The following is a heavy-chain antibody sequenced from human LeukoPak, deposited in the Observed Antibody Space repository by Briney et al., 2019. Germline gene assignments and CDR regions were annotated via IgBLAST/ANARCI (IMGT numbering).Heavy chain of an antibody. V-gene: IGHV4-34*01. CDR2: INHSGST. CDR3: ARDQVAVAGFTWFDP. Sequence: SETLSLTCAVYGGSFSGYYWSWIRQPPGKGLEWLGEINHSGSTNYNPSLKSRVTISVDTSKNQFSLKLSSVTAADTAVYYCARDQVAVAGFTWFDPWGQGTLVTVSS. CDR1: GGSFSGYY. D-gene: IGHD6-19*01. J-gene: IGHJ5*02.